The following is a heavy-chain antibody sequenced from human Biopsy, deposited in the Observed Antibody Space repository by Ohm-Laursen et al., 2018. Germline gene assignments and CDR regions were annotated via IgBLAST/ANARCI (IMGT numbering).Heavy chain of an antibody. Sequence: GASVKVSCKASGDTFTTSAISWVRQVPGQGLDWMGRIIPILGTVDYGQNFQGRVTITADTSTTFLELTSLRYDDTAVYYCASGDIGGIGLDVWGLGTTVTVSS. CDR1: GDTFTTSA. D-gene: IGHD3-10*01. CDR2: IIPILGTV. J-gene: IGHJ6*02. V-gene: IGHV1-69*04. CDR3: ASGDIGGIGLDV.